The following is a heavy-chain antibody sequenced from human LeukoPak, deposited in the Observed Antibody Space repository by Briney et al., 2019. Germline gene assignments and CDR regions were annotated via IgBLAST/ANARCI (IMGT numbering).Heavy chain of an antibody. CDR1: GFTFSSYA. D-gene: IGHD2-2*01. J-gene: IGHJ4*02. Sequence: GGSLRLSCAASGFTFSSYAMHWVRQAPGKGLEWVAVISYDGSNKYYADSVKGRFTISRDNSKNALYLQMNSLRAEDTAVYYCARDASLRFIVVVPAAMEGYFDYWGQGTLVTVSS. CDR3: ARDASLRFIVVVPAAMEGYFDY. V-gene: IGHV3-30-3*01. CDR2: ISYDGSNK.